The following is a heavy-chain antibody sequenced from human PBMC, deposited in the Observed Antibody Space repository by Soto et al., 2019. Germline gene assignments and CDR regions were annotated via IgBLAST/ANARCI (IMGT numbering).Heavy chain of an antibody. Sequence: HPGKGLEWIGYIYYSGSTYYNPSLKSRVTISVDTSKNQFSLKLSSVTAADTAVYYCARDLYDSSGYYDYWGQGTLVTVSS. CDR3: ARDLYDSSGYYDY. J-gene: IGHJ4*02. D-gene: IGHD3-22*01. CDR2: IYYSGST. V-gene: IGHV4-31*02.